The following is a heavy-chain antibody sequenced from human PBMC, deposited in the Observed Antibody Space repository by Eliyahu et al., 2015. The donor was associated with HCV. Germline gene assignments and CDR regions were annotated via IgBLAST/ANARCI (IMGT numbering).Heavy chain of an antibody. Sequence: EVQLVESGGGLVQPGGSLRLSCLASGFTFKTYSMHWVRQPPGKGLEYVSSINKEGGITQYADSVKGRFTISRDNSKNTLYLQMSGLRAEDTAVYYCVRKTLWGQGTLVTVSS. CDR1: GFTFKTYS. CDR2: INKEGGIT. V-gene: IGHV3-64D*09. CDR3: VRKTL. J-gene: IGHJ4*01.